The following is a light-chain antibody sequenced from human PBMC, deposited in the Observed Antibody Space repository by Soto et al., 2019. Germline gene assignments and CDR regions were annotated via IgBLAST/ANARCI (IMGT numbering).Light chain of an antibody. CDR3: LQSHTIPWT. CDR1: QSISSY. CDR2: AAS. V-gene: IGKV1-39*01. Sequence: DIQMTQSPSSLSASVGDRVTITCRASQSISSYLNWYQQKPGKAPKLLIYAASSLQSGVPSRFSGSGSGTEFTLAISSLQSEDSATYFCLQSHTIPWTFGPGTKVEI. J-gene: IGKJ1*01.